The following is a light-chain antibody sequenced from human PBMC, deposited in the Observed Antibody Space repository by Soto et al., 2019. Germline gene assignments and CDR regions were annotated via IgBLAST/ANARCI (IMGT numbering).Light chain of an antibody. CDR3: QQYNNWPLT. J-gene: IGKJ4*01. Sequence: GDRVTITCRASQTISTWMAWYQQKPGKAPKLLVYDASTLQSGVASRFSGSGSGTEFTLIISGLQPDDSETYYCQQYNNWPLTFGGGTKVDIK. V-gene: IGKV1-5*01. CDR2: DAS. CDR1: QTISTW.